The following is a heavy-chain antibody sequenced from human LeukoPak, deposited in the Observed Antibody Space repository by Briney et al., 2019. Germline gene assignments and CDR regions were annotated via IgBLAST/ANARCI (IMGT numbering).Heavy chain of an antibody. CDR2: ISGSGGST. J-gene: IGHJ5*02. CDR1: GFTFSSYA. D-gene: IGHD2-15*01. V-gene: IGHV3-23*01. CDR3: ARDATCSGGSCSAGWFDP. Sequence: GGSLRLSCAASGFTFSSYAMSWVRQAPGKGLEWVSAISGSGGSTYYADSVKGRFTISRDNSKNTLYLQMNSLRAEDTAVYYCARDATCSGGSCSAGWFDPWGQGTLVTVSS.